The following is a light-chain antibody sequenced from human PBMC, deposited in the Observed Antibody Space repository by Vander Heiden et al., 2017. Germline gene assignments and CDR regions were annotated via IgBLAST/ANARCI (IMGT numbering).Light chain of an antibody. CDR1: QSIGCY. V-gene: IGKV1-39*01. J-gene: IGKJ2*01. CDR2: AAS. Sequence: GGRVSITCRANQSIGCYVNWIQQKPGKAPKLLINAASSLQSGVPSRLSGSGSGTDITSPISSMRTEDFATYYCQQNYNSPYTFGQGTKMGIQ. CDR3: QQNYNSPYT.